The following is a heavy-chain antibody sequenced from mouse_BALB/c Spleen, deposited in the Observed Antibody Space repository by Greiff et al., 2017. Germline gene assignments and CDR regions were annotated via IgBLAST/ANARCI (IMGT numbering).Heavy chain of an antibody. CDR1: GYTFTDYE. J-gene: IGHJ3*01. D-gene: IGHD2-2*01. CDR3: VYGSWFAY. CDR2: IDPETGGT. V-gene: IGHV1-15*01. Sequence: QVQLQQSGAELVRPGASVTLSCKASGYTFTDYEMHWVKQTPVHGLEWIGAIDPETGGTAYNQKFKGKATLTADKSSSTAYMELRSLTSEDSAVYYCVYGSWFAYWGQGTLVTVSA.